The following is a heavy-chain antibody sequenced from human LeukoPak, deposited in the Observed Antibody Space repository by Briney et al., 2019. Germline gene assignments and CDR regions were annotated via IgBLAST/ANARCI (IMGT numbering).Heavy chain of an antibody. D-gene: IGHD1-1*01. J-gene: IGHJ4*02. V-gene: IGHV3-30-3*01. CDR1: GFTFSSYA. CDR2: ISYDGSNK. CDR3: ARLRSDAERHWYYFDY. Sequence: PGGSLRLSCAASGFTFSSYAMSWVRQAPGKGLEWVAVISYDGSNKYYADSVKGRFTISRDNSKNTLYLQMNSLRAEDTAVYYCARLRSDAERHWYYFDYWGQGTLVTVSS.